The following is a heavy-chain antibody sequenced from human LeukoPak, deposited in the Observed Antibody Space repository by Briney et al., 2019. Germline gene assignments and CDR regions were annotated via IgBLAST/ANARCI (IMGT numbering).Heavy chain of an antibody. J-gene: IGHJ6*02. V-gene: IGHV4-34*01. Sequence: SETLSLTCAVYGGSFSGYYWSWTRQPPGKGLEWIGEINHSGSTNYNPSLKSRVTISVDTSKNQFSLKLSSVTAADTAVYYCARGPLVAVTYAYYYYGMDVWGQGTTVTVSS. CDR3: ARGPLVAVTYAYYYYGMDV. CDR2: INHSGST. D-gene: IGHD2-21*02. CDR1: GGSFSGYY.